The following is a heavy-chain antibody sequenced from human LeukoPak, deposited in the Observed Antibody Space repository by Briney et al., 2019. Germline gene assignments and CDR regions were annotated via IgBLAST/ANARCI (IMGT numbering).Heavy chain of an antibody. CDR3: ARYSSGSYYMIFDY. CDR2: IYTSGST. D-gene: IGHD3-10*01. CDR1: GGSISSGSYY. V-gene: IGHV4-61*02. Sequence: SETLSLTCTVSGGSISSGSYYWSWIRQPAGKGLERLGRIYTSGSTNYNPSLKSRVTISVDTSKNQFSLKLSSVTAADTAVYYCARYSSGSYYMIFDYWGQGTLVTVSS. J-gene: IGHJ4*02.